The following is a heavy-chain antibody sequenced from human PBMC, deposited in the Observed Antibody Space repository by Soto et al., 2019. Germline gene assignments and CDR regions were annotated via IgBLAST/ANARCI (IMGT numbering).Heavy chain of an antibody. V-gene: IGHV3-30-3*01. CDR3: ARDNLIHLHYYYGMDV. CDR1: GFTFSSYA. Sequence: GSLRLSCAASGFTFSSYAMHWVRQAPGKGLEWVAVISYDGSNKYYADSVKGRFTISRDNSKNTLYLQMNSLRAEDTAVYYCARDNLIHLHYYYGMDVWGQGTTVTVSS. J-gene: IGHJ6*02. D-gene: IGHD3-16*01. CDR2: ISYDGSNK.